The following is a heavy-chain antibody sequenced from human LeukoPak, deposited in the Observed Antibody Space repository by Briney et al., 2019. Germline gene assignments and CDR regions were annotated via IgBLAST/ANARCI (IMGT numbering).Heavy chain of an antibody. Sequence: LGASVKVSCKASGYTFTGYYMHWVRQAPGQGLEWMGWINPNSGGTNYAQKFQGRVTMTRDTSISTAYMELSRLRSDDTAVYYCAREGGLDTAMGLLGFDPWGQGTLVTVSS. J-gene: IGHJ5*02. CDR1: GYTFTGYY. V-gene: IGHV1-2*03. CDR2: INPNSGGT. D-gene: IGHD5-18*01. CDR3: AREGGLDTAMGLLGFDP.